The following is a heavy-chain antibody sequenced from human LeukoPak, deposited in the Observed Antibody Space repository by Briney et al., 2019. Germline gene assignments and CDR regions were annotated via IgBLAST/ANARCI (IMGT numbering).Heavy chain of an antibody. CDR2: MNPNSGNT. CDR3: ARGSPYYYGSGSYRPFDY. D-gene: IGHD3-10*01. CDR1: GYTFTSYD. Sequence: ASVKVSCKASGYTFTSYDINWVRQATGQGLEWMGWMNPNSGNTGYAQKFQGRVTITRNTSISTAYMELSSLRSEDTAVYYCARGSPYYYGSGSYRPFDYWGQGTLVTVSS. V-gene: IGHV1-8*03. J-gene: IGHJ4*02.